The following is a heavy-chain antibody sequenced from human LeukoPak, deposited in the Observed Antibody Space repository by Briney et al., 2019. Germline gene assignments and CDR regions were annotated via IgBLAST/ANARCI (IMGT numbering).Heavy chain of an antibody. V-gene: IGHV3-21*01. CDR3: ARGASYGYGDY. CDR1: GFTFSSYS. CDR2: ISSSSSSYI. D-gene: IGHD5-18*01. Sequence: PGGSLRLSCAASGFTFSSYSMNWVRQAPGKGLEWVSSISSSSSSYIYYADSVKGRFTISRDNAKNSLYLQMNSLRAEDTAVYYCARGASYGYGDYWGQGTLVTVSS. J-gene: IGHJ4*02.